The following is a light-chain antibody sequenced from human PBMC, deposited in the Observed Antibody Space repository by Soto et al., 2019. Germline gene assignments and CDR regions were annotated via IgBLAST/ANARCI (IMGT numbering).Light chain of an antibody. V-gene: IGKV3-20*01. Sequence: EIVLTQSPGTLSLSPGERATLSCRASQSVSSSYLAWYQQKPGQAPRLLIYGASSRATGIPDRFSGSGSGTDFTLTISRLEPEDFAVYYCQQYAATFGQGTRLE. CDR2: GAS. CDR3: QQYAAT. CDR1: QSVSSSY. J-gene: IGKJ5*01.